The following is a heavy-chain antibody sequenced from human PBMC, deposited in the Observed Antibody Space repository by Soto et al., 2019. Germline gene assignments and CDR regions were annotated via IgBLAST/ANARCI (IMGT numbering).Heavy chain of an antibody. D-gene: IGHD2-21*01. CDR3: ARYSHGGNAVDFDY. Sequence: QVQLVQSGAEVKKPGASVTVSCKASGYIFSTYAITWVRQAPGQGLEWLGSINPNNGNTDYARALQGRATMTTDISTSTAYMEVRGLRSDDTAMYFCARYSHGGNAVDFDYWGQGTLVTVSS. V-gene: IGHV1-18*04. J-gene: IGHJ4*02. CDR2: INPNNGNT. CDR1: GYIFSTYA.